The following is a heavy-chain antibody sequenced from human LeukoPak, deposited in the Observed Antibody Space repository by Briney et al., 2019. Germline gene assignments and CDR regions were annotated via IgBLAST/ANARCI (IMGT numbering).Heavy chain of an antibody. CDR3: ARRRDSGSLQHFDY. D-gene: IGHD1-26*01. J-gene: IGHJ4*02. V-gene: IGHV3-53*01. CDR1: GFTVSSNY. Sequence: GGFLRLSCAASGFTVSSNYMSWVRQAPGKGLEWVSIIYSGGSTFYADSVKGRFTISRDNSKNTLYLQMNSLRAEDAAVYYCARRRDSGSLQHFDYWGQGTLVTVSS. CDR2: IYSGGST.